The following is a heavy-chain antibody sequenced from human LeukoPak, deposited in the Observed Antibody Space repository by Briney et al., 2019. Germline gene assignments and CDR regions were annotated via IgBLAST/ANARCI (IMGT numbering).Heavy chain of an antibody. CDR3: ATSPATSRNY. J-gene: IGHJ4*02. D-gene: IGHD2-15*01. V-gene: IGHV4-59*12. Sequence: SETLSLTCTVSGGSISSYYWSWIRQPPGKGLEWIGYIYYSGSTNYNPSLKSRVTISVDTSKNQFSLKLSSVTAADTAVYYCATSPATSRNYWGQGTLVTVSS. CDR1: GGSISSYY. CDR2: IYYSGST.